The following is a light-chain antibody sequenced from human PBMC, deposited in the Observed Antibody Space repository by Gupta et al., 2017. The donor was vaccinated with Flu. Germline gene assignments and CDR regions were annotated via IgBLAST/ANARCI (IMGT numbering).Light chain of an antibody. Sequence: QSALTQPRSVSGSPGKSVTISCTGTSSDVGGYNYVSWYQQHPGKAPKLMIYDVSKRPAGVPDRFSGSKSGNTASLTISGLQAEEEADYYCCSYAGSYYYVFGTGTKVTVL. CDR2: DVS. CDR1: SSDVGGYNY. V-gene: IGLV2-11*01. CDR3: CSYAGSYYYV. J-gene: IGLJ1*01.